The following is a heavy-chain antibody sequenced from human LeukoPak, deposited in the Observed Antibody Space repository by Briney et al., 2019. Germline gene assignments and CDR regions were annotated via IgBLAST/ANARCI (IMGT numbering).Heavy chain of an antibody. CDR2: TNPKNGDT. CDR1: GNTFTGFF. D-gene: IGHD2-15*01. V-gene: IGHV1-2*02. J-gene: IGHJ4*02. CDR3: ARDGGEKSFDY. Sequence: ASVKVSCKASGNTFTGFFMHWVRQAPGQGLEWMGWTNPKNGDTNYAQKFQGRVTMTRDTSISTAYMELNRLRSDDTAVYYCARDGGEKSFDYWGQGALVTVSS.